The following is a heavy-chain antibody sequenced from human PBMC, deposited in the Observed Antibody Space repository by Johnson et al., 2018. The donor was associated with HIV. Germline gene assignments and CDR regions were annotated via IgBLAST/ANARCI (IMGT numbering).Heavy chain of an antibody. D-gene: IGHD3-9*01. Sequence: HVQLVESGGGVVQPGRSLRLSCAASGFTFSSYAMHWVRQAPGKGLEWVAVISYDGSNKYYADSVKGRFTISRDNSKNTLYLQMNSLRAEDTAVYYCARDFSDIFTGSRTDAFDIWGQGTMVTVSS. V-gene: IGHV3-30*04. CDR1: GFTFSSYA. CDR3: ARDFSDIFTGSRTDAFDI. J-gene: IGHJ3*02. CDR2: ISYDGSNK.